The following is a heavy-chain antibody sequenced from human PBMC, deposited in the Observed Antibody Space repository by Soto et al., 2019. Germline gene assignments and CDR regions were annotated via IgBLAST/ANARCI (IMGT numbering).Heavy chain of an antibody. Sequence: QVQLQESGPGLVKPSETLSLTCTVSGGSVSSGGYFWSWIRQPPGKGLEWIGYISYSGSTKYNPSLESRVTISVDTSNKEFSLKLASVTAADTAVYYCARAPYSSGWPDSWGQGTLVTVSS. V-gene: IGHV4-61*08. CDR3: ARAPYSSGWPDS. J-gene: IGHJ4*02. CDR1: GGSVSSGGYF. CDR2: ISYSGST. D-gene: IGHD6-19*01.